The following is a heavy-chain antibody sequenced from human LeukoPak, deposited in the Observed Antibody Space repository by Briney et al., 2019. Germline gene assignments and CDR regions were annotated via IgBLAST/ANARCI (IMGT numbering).Heavy chain of an antibody. CDR2: FDPEDGET. D-gene: IGHD3-22*01. CDR1: GYTLTELS. J-gene: IGHJ4*02. Sequence: VASVKVSCKVSGYTLTELSMHWVRQAPGKGLEWMGGFDPEDGETIYAQKFQGRVTMTEDTSTDTAYMELSSLRSEDTAVYYCATANRYSSGYDHWGQGTLVTVSS. V-gene: IGHV1-24*01. CDR3: ATANRYSSGYDH.